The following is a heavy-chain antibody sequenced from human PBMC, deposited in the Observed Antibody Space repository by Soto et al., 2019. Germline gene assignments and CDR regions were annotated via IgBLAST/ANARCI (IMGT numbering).Heavy chain of an antibody. J-gene: IGHJ4*02. CDR2: IHSSGIT. Sequence: KASETLSLTCIVSGGSINNYYWSWIRQVPGKGLEWIGEIHSSGITKYNPSLKSRVTISVDSSKNQFSLKLTSVSATDTALYYCARHTYGRADFDSWGQGALVTVS. D-gene: IGHD1-26*01. V-gene: IGHV4-59*08. CDR3: ARHTYGRADFDS. CDR1: GGSINNYY.